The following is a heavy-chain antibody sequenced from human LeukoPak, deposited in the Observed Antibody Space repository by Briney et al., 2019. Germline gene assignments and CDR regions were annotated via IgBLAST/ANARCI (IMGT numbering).Heavy chain of an antibody. V-gene: IGHV1-8*01. J-gene: IGHJ3*02. CDR2: MNPNSGKA. Sequence: GASVRVSCKASGYTFTSYDINWGRRATGQGLEWLGWMNPNSGKAGNAQKFQGRVTMTRNTSLSTAYMELSSLRSEDTAVYYCARGFPPTFSSGWSENAFDIWGQGTMVTVSS. CDR1: GYTFTSYD. CDR3: ARGFPPTFSSGWSENAFDI. D-gene: IGHD6-19*01.